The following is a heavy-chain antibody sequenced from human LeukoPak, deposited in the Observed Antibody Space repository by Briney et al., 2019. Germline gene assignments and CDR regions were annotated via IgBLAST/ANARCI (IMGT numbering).Heavy chain of an antibody. J-gene: IGHJ4*02. D-gene: IGHD3-22*01. V-gene: IGHV3-30-3*01. CDR1: GFTFSSYA. Sequence: GGSLRLSCAASGFTFSSYAMHWVRQAPGKGLEWVAVISYDGSNKYYADSVKGRFTISRDNSKNTLYLQMDSLRAEDTAVYYCARDQTVVVRYYFDYWGQGTLVTVSS. CDR2: ISYDGSNK. CDR3: ARDQTVVVRYYFDY.